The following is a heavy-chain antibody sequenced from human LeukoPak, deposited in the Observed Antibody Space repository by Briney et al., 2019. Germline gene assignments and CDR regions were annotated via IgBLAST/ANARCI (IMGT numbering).Heavy chain of an antibody. Sequence: GGSLRLSCAASGFTFSGYWMHWVRQAPGKGLVWVARINSDGSSTSYADSVKGRFTISRDNAKNTLYLQMNSLRAEDTAVYYCARGGLRYFDWALDYWGQGTLVTVSS. CDR2: INSDGSST. CDR1: GFTFSGYW. J-gene: IGHJ4*02. CDR3: ARGGLRYFDWALDY. V-gene: IGHV3-74*01. D-gene: IGHD3-9*01.